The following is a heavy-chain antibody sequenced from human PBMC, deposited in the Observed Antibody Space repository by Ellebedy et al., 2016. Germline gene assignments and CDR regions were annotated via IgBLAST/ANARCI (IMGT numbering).Heavy chain of an antibody. J-gene: IGHJ3*02. D-gene: IGHD5-12*01. CDR1: GGSLSGYY. Sequence: SETLSLXCALHGGSLSGYYWNWIRQSPGKGLEWIGQITESGVTTYNPSLKSRVSMSVDTSRKQVSLSLRYVTAADTAVYYCARALYSGYDFDAFEIWGRGTRVTVSS. CDR2: ITESGVT. V-gene: IGHV4-34*01. CDR3: ARALYSGYDFDAFEI.